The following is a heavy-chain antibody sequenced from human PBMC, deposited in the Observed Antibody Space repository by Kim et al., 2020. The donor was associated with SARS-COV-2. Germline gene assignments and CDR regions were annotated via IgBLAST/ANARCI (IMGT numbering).Heavy chain of an antibody. CDR3: ARGATIFGVVIN. CDR2: IYYSGST. V-gene: IGHV4-59*13. J-gene: IGHJ4*02. Sequence: SETLSLTCTVSGGSISSYYWSWIRQPPGKGLEWIGYIYYSGSTNYNPSLKSRVTISVDTSKNQFSLKLSSVTAADTAVYYCARGATIFGVVINWGQGTLV. CDR1: GGSISSYY. D-gene: IGHD3-3*01.